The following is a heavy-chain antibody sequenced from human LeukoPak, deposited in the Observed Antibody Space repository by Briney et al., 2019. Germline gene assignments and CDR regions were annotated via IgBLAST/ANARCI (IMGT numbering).Heavy chain of an antibody. CDR1: GYSFTSYW. D-gene: IGHD5-18*01. J-gene: IGHJ4*02. V-gene: IGHV5-51*01. Sequence: GESLKISCKDSGYSFTSYWIGWVRQMPGKGLEWMGIIYPGDSDTRYSPSFQGQVTISADKSINTTYLQWSSLKASDTAIYYCARRGEAMDPFDYWGQGTLVTVSS. CDR2: IYPGDSDT. CDR3: ARRGEAMDPFDY.